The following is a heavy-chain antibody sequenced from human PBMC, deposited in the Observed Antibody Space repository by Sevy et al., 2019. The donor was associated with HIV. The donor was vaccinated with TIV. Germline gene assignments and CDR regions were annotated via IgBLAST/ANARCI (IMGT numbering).Heavy chain of an antibody. CDR3: AKGLRGTTSNNWFDP. D-gene: IGHD4-17*01. J-gene: IGHJ5*02. Sequence: GGSLRLSCAASGFPFSSYAMSWVRQAPGKGLEWVSTISGSGGSAYYADSVKGRFTISRDNSKNTLFLQMHSLRAEDPAVYYCAKGLRGTTSNNWFDPWGQGTLVTVSS. V-gene: IGHV3-23*01. CDR2: ISGSGGSA. CDR1: GFPFSSYA.